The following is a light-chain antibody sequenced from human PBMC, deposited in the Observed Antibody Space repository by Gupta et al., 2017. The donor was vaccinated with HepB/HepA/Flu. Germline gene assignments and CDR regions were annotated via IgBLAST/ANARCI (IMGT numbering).Light chain of an antibody. CDR2: EVS. J-gene: IGLJ3*02. CDR3: CSYANSRV. V-gene: IGLV2-23*02. Sequence: QSALTQPASVSGSPGQSITISCTGTSSDVGTYNLVSWYQQHPGKAHKLMIYEVSKRASGVSNRFSGSKSGNTASLTIPGLQAEDEADYYCCSYANSRVFGGGTKLTVL. CDR1: SSDVGTYNL.